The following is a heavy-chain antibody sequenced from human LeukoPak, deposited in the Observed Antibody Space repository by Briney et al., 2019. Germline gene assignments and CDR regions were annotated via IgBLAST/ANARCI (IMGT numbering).Heavy chain of an antibody. CDR2: ISSSGSTI. V-gene: IGHV3-11*01. CDR3: ARGHIYGDYEVDY. Sequence: GGSLRLSCAASGFTFSDYYMSWIRQAPGKGLEWVSCISSSGSTIYYADSVKGRFTISRDNAKNSLYLQMNSLRAEDTAVYYCARGHIYGDYEVDYWGQGTLVTVSS. CDR1: GFTFSDYY. D-gene: IGHD4-17*01. J-gene: IGHJ4*02.